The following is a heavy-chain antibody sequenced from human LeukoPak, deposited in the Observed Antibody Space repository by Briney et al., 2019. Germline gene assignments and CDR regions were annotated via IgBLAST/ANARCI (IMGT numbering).Heavy chain of an antibody. CDR3: ARPVVVVVAATPDDYYYGMDV. CDR1: GYTFTSYG. J-gene: IGHJ6*02. D-gene: IGHD2-15*01. CDR2: ISAYNGNT. V-gene: IGHV1-18*01. Sequence: GASGKVSCKASGYTFTSYGISWVRQAPGQGLEWMGWISAYNGNTNYAQKVQGRVTITTDTSTSTAYMELRSLRSEDTAVYYCARPVVVVVAATPDDYYYGMDVWGQGTTVTVSS.